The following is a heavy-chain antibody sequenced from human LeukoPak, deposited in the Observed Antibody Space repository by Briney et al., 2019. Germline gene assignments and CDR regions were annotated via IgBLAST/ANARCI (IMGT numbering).Heavy chain of an antibody. CDR2: IIPIFGTA. Sequence: SVKVSCKASGGTFSSYAISWVRQAPGQGLEWMGGIIPIFGTANYAQKFQGRVTITADESTSTAYMELSSLRSEDTAVYYCARHIHCGGDCYSGYFDYWGQGTLVAVSS. J-gene: IGHJ4*02. D-gene: IGHD2-21*02. CDR3: ARHIHCGGDCYSGYFDY. V-gene: IGHV1-69*13. CDR1: GGTFSSYA.